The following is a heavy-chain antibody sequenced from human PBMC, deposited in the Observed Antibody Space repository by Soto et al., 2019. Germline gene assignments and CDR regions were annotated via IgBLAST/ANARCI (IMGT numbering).Heavy chain of an antibody. J-gene: IGHJ4*02. CDR2: IRETGNT. Sequence: GGSLRLSCAASGFTFSNYAMSWIRQAPGKGLEWVSTIRETGNTYYADSVRGRFATSRDNSENTLYLQMSSLRAEDTAVYYCAKQQMGVIRALDYWGQGTLVTVSS. D-gene: IGHD1-26*01. CDR3: AKQQMGVIRALDY. CDR1: GFTFSNYA. V-gene: IGHV3-23*01.